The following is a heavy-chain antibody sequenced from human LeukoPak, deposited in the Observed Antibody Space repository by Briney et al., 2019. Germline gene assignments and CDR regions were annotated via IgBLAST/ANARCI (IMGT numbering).Heavy chain of an antibody. J-gene: IGHJ6*03. CDR3: AKAHRIAARPLNYYYYMDV. CDR2: ISVSDDST. CDR1: RFTSSDYT. D-gene: IGHD6-6*01. V-gene: IGHV3-23*01. Sequence: PGGSLRLSCEASRFTSSDYTMNWVRQSPGKGLEWVSGISVSDDSTYYADSVKGRFTISRDKSKNMLHLQMNSLRAEDTAVYYCAKAHRIAARPLNYYYYMDVWGKGTTVTVSS.